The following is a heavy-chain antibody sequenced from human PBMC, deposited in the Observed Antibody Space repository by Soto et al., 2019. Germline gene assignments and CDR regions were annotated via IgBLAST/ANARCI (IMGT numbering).Heavy chain of an antibody. Sequence: GGSLRLSXAASGFTFSSYAMHWVRQAPGKGLEWVAVISYDGSNKYYADSVKGRFTISRDNSKNTLYLQMNSLRAEDTAVYYCAREARAATYYYYYGMDVWGQGTTVTVSS. D-gene: IGHD6-25*01. CDR3: AREARAATYYYYYGMDV. CDR1: GFTFSSYA. CDR2: ISYDGSNK. V-gene: IGHV3-30-3*01. J-gene: IGHJ6*02.